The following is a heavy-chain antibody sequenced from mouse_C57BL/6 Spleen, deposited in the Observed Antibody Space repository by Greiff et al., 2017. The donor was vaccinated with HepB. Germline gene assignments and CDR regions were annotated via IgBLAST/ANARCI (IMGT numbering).Heavy chain of an antibody. CDR2: ISSGSSTI. Sequence: EVKLMESGGGLVKPGGSLKLSCAASGFTFSDYGMHWVRQAPEKGLEWVAYISSGSSTIYYADTVKGRFTISRDNAKNTLFLQMTSLRSEDTAMYYCARGYVYVYCDMDYWGKGTSVTVSS. CDR3: ARGYVYVYCDMDY. V-gene: IGHV5-17*01. D-gene: IGHD2-2*01. CDR1: GFTFSDYG. J-gene: IGHJ4*01.